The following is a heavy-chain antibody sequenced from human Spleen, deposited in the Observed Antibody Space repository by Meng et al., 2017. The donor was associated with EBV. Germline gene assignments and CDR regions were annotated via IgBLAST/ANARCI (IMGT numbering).Heavy chain of an antibody. V-gene: IGHV1-3*01. CDR1: GYSFMSYS. J-gene: IGHJ4*02. Sequence: HVQLVQSGNEVKKPGASVKISCKASGYSFMSYSMYWVRQAPGQRLEWMGWISGGNGDIRYSQKFQGRVTITRDTSATTDYMEVTNLTLEDTAVYYCARQPSDGSHWGQGTLVTVSS. D-gene: IGHD3-10*01. CDR2: ISGGNGDI. CDR3: ARQPSDGSH.